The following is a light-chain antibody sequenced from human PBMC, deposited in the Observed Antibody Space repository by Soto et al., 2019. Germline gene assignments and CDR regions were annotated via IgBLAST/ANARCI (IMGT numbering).Light chain of an antibody. CDR3: QQSYSTPWT. V-gene: IGKV1-5*03. CDR1: QTISSW. Sequence: DIQMTQSPSTLSGSVGDRVTITCRASQTISSWLAWYQQKPGKAPKLLIYKASTLKSGVPSRFSGSGSGTEFTLTISSLQPEDFATYYCQQSYSTPWTVGQGTKVDI. CDR2: KAS. J-gene: IGKJ1*01.